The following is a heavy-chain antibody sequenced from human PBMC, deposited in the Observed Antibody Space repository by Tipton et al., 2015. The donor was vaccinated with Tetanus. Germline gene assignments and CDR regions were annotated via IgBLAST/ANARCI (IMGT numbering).Heavy chain of an antibody. CDR2: ISSSSSYI. Sequence: LSLTCAASGFTFSSYSMNWVRQAPGKGLEWVSSISSSSSYIYYADSVKGRFTISRDNAKNSLYLQMNSLRAEDTAVYYCARENGGYDYYYYYGMDVWGQGTTVTVSS. CDR3: ARENGGYDYYYYYGMDV. CDR1: GFTFSSYS. V-gene: IGHV3-21*01. D-gene: IGHD5-12*01. J-gene: IGHJ6*02.